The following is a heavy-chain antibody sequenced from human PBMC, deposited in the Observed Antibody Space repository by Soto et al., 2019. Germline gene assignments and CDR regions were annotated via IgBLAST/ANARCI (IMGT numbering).Heavy chain of an antibody. V-gene: IGHV3-49*04. CDR2: IRSKAYGGTT. CDR1: GFTFGYYA. Sequence: GGSLRLSCTASGFTFGYYAMIWVRQAPGKGLEWVGFIRSKAYGGTTEYAASVKGRFTISRDDSKSIAYLQMNSLKTEDTAVYYCTTLWFGEITIWYFDLWGRGTLVTVSS. D-gene: IGHD3-10*01. CDR3: TTLWFGEITIWYFDL. J-gene: IGHJ2*01.